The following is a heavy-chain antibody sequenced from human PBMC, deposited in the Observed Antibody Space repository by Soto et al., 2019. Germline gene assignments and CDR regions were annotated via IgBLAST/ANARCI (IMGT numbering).Heavy chain of an antibody. CDR1: GFTFTTYW. CDR2: IKNDGSSI. V-gene: IGHV3-74*01. CDR3: CRAIVGAYYYYYGMDV. D-gene: IGHD1-26*01. J-gene: IGHJ6*02. Sequence: PGGSLRLSCAASGFTFTTYWMHWIRQAPGKGLVWVSRIKNDGSSISYADSVKGRFTISRDNAKNTLYLQMNSLRADDTAVYYCCRAIVGAYYYYYGMDVWGQGTTVTVSS.